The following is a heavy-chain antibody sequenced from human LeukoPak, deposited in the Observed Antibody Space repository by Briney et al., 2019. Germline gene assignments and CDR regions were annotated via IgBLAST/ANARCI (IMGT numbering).Heavy chain of an antibody. D-gene: IGHD2-15*01. Sequence: GGSLRLSCAASGFTFSNAWMSWVRQAPGKGLEWVGRIKSKTDGGTTDYAAPVKGRFTISRDDSKNTLYLQMNSLKTEDTAVCYCTTDLGCSGGSCYSFWGQGTLVTVSS. CDR1: GFTFSNAW. CDR2: IKSKTDGGTT. CDR3: TTDLGCSGGSCYSF. V-gene: IGHV3-15*01. J-gene: IGHJ4*02.